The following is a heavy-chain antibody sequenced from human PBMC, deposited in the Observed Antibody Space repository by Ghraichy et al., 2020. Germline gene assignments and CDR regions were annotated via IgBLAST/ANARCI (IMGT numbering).Heavy chain of an antibody. J-gene: IGHJ5*02. CDR2: TYYRSRWEN. Sequence: SQTLSLTCAISGDSVSSNSAAWNWIRQSPSRGLEWLGKTYYRSRWENDYALSVKSRVTINADTSKNQFSLQLTSVTPDDTAVYYCARDLTGGRLFDPWGQGTLVTVSS. CDR3: ARDLTGGRLFDP. CDR1: GDSVSSNSAA. V-gene: IGHV6-1*01. D-gene: IGHD3-9*01.